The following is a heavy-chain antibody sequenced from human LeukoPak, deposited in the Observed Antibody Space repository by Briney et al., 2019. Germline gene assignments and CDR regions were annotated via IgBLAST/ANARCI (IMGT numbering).Heavy chain of an antibody. D-gene: IGHD1-14*01. J-gene: IGHJ6*03. CDR1: GFTFSSYS. Sequence: GGSLRLSCAASGFTFSSYSMNWVRQAPGKGLEWVSYISSSSSTIYYADPVKGRFTISRDNAKNSLYLQMNSLRAEDTAVYYCARDHRPQYYYYYMDVWGKGTTVTVSS. CDR3: ARDHRPQYYYYYMDV. CDR2: ISSSSSTI. V-gene: IGHV3-48*01.